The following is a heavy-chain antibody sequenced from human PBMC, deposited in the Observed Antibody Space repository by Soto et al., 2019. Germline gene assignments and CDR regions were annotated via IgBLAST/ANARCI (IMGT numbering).Heavy chain of an antibody. J-gene: IGHJ3*01. Sequence: QVHLEQSGADVKKPGSSVKVSCKDAGGTLSTYTLIWVRQAPGQGLEWIGRIIPMLTVTNSAQKFQGRVLLTADKCTGTAFMELTSLTSYDTAVYYCSLGSWSAETFNVWGQGTMVTVSS. CDR2: IIPMLTVT. V-gene: IGHV1-69*02. CDR3: SLGSWSAETFNV. CDR1: GGTLSTYT. D-gene: IGHD2-2*01.